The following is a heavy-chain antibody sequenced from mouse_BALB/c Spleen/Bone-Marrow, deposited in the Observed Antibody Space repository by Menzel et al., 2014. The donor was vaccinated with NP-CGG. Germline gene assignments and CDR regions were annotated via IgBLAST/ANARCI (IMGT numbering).Heavy chain of an antibody. D-gene: IGHD2-4*01. J-gene: IGHJ4*01. Sequence: QVQLKQSGPGLVQPSQSLSITCTVSGFSLTTYGVHWVRQSPGKGLEWLGVIWSGGNTDYNAAFISRLSISKDNSKSXFFFKMNSLQANDTAIYYCARNSRIYYDYEGYAMDYWGQGTSVTVSS. V-gene: IGHV2-2*02. CDR3: ARNSRIYYDYEGYAMDY. CDR1: GFSLTTYG. CDR2: IWSGGNT.